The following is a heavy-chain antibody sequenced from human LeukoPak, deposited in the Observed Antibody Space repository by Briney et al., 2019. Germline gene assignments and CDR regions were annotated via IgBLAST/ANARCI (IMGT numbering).Heavy chain of an antibody. J-gene: IGHJ4*01. CDR2: ISAYNGNT. CDR3: ATQVITLY. D-gene: IGHD4-11*01. V-gene: IGHV1-18*01. CDR1: GYTFTSYG. Sequence: AASVKVSCKFSGYTFTSYGISWVRQAPGHGLEWMGWISAYNGNTNYAQKLQGRVTMTRDKPISTAYMELSGLRSDDTAIYYCATQVITLYWGHGTLVTVSS.